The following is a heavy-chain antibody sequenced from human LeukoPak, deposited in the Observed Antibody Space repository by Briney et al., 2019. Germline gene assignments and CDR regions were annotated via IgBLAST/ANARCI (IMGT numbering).Heavy chain of an antibody. Sequence: GGSLRLSCAAAGFTFSNFWMSWVRQAPGKGLEWVSGINWNGGSTGYADSVKGRFTISRDNAKNSLYLQMNSLRAEDTALYYCASAYCSSTSCPMDVWGKGTTVTVSS. CDR3: ASAYCSSTSCPMDV. V-gene: IGHV3-20*04. CDR2: INWNGGST. D-gene: IGHD2-2*01. J-gene: IGHJ6*03. CDR1: GFTFSNFW.